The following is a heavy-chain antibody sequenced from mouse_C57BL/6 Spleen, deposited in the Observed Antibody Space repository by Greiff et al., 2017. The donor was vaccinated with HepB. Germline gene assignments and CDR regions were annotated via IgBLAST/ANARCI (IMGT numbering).Heavy chain of an antibody. CDR1: GYSITSGYY. V-gene: IGHV3-6*01. CDR2: ISYDGSN. Sequence: EVKLQESGPGLVKPSQSLSLTCSVPGYSITSGYYWNWIRQFPGNKLEWMGYISYDGSNNYNPSLKNRISITRDTSKNQFFLKLNSVTTEDTATYYCARGNYVDYWGQGTTLTVSS. J-gene: IGHJ2*01. CDR3: ARGNYVDY.